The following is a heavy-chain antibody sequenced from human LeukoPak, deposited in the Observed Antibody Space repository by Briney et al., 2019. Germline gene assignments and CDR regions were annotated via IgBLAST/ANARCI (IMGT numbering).Heavy chain of an antibody. CDR2: IYYSGST. CDR1: GGSISSGGYY. D-gene: IGHD3-10*01. Sequence: KAPETLSLTCTVSGGSISSGGYYWSWIRQHPGKGLEWIGYIYYSGSTYYNPSLKSRVTISVDTSKNQFSLKLSSVTAADTAVYYCAREQYYGSGSYYWFDPWGQGTLVTVSS. CDR3: AREQYYGSGSYYWFDP. J-gene: IGHJ5*02. V-gene: IGHV4-31*03.